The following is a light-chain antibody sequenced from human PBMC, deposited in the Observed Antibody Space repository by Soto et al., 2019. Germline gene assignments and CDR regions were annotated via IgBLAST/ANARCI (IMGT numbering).Light chain of an antibody. J-gene: IGLJ3*02. CDR1: SSDVGSYNR. V-gene: IGLV2-18*01. CDR2: EVS. CDR3: SLYTSSSTSWV. Sequence: QSALTQPPSVSGSPGQSVTISCTGTSSDVGSYNRVSWYQQPPGTAPKLMIYEVSNRPSGVPDRFSGSKPGNTASLTISGLQAEDEADYYCSLYTSSSTSWVFGGGTKLTVL.